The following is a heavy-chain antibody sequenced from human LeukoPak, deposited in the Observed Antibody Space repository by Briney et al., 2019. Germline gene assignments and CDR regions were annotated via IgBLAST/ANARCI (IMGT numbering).Heavy chain of an antibody. V-gene: IGHV3-23*01. Sequence: GGSLRLSCAASGFTFSSYAMSWVRQAPGKGLEWVSAISGSGGSTHYADSVKGRFTISRDNSKNTLYLQMNSLRAEDTAVYYCAKSSGGYYCSSTSCYPDYWGQGTLVTVSS. CDR1: GFTFSSYA. J-gene: IGHJ4*02. CDR3: AKSSGGYYCSSTSCYPDY. D-gene: IGHD2-2*01. CDR2: ISGSGGST.